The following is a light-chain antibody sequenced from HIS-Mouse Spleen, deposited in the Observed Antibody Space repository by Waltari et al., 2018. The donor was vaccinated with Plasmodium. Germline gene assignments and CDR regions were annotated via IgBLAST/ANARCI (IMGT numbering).Light chain of an antibody. CDR1: QGIRSY. Sequence: AIRMTQSPSSFSASTGDRVTITCRASQGIRSYLAWYQQQPGKAPKLLIYAASTLQSGVPSRFSGSGSGTDFTLTISCLQSEDFATYYCQQYYSYPLTFGGGTKVEIK. CDR2: AAS. J-gene: IGKJ4*01. CDR3: QQYYSYPLT. V-gene: IGKV1-8*01.